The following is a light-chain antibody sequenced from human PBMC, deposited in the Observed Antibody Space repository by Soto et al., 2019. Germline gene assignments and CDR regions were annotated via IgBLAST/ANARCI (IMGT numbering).Light chain of an antibody. Sequence: QSALTQPPSASGSPGQSVTISCTGTSSDVGGYNYVSWYQQHPGKAPKLMIYEVSKRPSWVPDRFSGSKSGNTASLTVSGLQAEDEAEYYCSSYAGSNNLEVFGGGTKLTVL. CDR2: EVS. CDR3: SSYAGSNNLEV. V-gene: IGLV2-8*01. CDR1: SSDVGGYNY. J-gene: IGLJ2*01.